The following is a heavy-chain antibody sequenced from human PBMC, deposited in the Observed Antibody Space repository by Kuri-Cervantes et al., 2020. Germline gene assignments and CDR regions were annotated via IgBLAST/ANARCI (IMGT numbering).Heavy chain of an antibody. D-gene: IGHD3-9*01. CDR3: AKGGGDWLLQKDNMDV. J-gene: IGHJ6*02. Sequence: GGSLRLSCAASGFTFSSYGMHWVRQAPGKGLEWVAVIWYDGSNKYYADSVKGRFTISRDNSKNTLYLQMNSLRAEDTAVYYCAKGGGDWLLQKDNMDVWGQGTTVTVSS. V-gene: IGHV3-30*02. CDR2: IWYDGSNK. CDR1: GFTFSSYG.